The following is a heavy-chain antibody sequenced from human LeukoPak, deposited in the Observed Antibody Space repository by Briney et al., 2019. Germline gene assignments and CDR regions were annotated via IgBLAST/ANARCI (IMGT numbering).Heavy chain of an antibody. CDR3: ARDVYSGSSHY. V-gene: IGHV1-18*01. CDR1: GYTFTSYD. Sequence: GASVKVSCKASGYTFTSYDINWVRQATGQGLEWMGWISGYNGETNYAQNFQGRVSMTTDTSTSTAYMELRSLRSDDTAVYYCARDVYSGSSHYWGQGTLVTVSS. D-gene: IGHD1-26*01. J-gene: IGHJ4*01. CDR2: ISGYNGET.